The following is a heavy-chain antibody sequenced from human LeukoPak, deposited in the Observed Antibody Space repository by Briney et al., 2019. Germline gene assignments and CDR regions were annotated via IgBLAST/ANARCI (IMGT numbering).Heavy chain of an antibody. D-gene: IGHD6-19*01. V-gene: IGHV4-59*01. CDR3: ARLKEAVALNWFDP. Sequence: SETLSLTCTVSGGFISGYYWSWIRQPPGKGLEWIGYIYYSGSTNYNPSLKSRVTISVDTSKNQFSLKLSSVTAADTAVYYCARLKEAVALNWFDPWGQGTLVTVSS. CDR1: GGFISGYY. J-gene: IGHJ5*02. CDR2: IYYSGST.